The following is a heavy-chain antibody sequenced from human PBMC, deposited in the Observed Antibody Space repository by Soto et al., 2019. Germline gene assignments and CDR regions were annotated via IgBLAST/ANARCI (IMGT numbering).Heavy chain of an antibody. Sequence: GGSLRLSCAASGFTFSSYSMNWVRQAPGKGLEWVSYSSSSSSTIYYADSVKGRFTISRDNAKNSLYLQMNSLRDEDTAVYYCARDWQPRRTVTTRNFDYWGQGTLVTVSS. V-gene: IGHV3-48*02. D-gene: IGHD4-4*01. CDR1: GFTFSSYS. J-gene: IGHJ4*02. CDR2: SSSSSSTI. CDR3: ARDWQPRRTVTTRNFDY.